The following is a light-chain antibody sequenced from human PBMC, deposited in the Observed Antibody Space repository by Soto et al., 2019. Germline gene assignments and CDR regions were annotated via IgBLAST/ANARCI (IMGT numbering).Light chain of an antibody. V-gene: IGKV1-27*01. CDR2: AAS. Sequence: DIQMTQSPSSLSASVGDSVTITCRASQDISNYLAWFQQRPGKPPKLLIYAASTLESGVPSRFSGGRSGTDFTLSISSLQPEDVATFYYQKYDSLPFTFGPGTKVDIK. J-gene: IGKJ3*01. CDR3: QKYDSLPFT. CDR1: QDISNY.